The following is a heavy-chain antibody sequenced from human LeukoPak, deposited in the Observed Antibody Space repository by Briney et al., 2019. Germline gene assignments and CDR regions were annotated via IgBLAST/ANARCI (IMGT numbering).Heavy chain of an antibody. J-gene: IGHJ4*02. V-gene: IGHV3-30*03. D-gene: IGHD4-17*01. CDR2: ISYDGSNK. CDR1: GFTFSSYG. Sequence: GGSLRLSCAASGFTFSSYGMHWVRQAPGKGLEWVAVISYDGSNKYYADSVKGRFTISRDNSKNTLYLQMNSLRAEDTAFYYCARDVDYDDEGGFDYWGQGTLVTVSS. CDR3: ARDVDYDDEGGFDY.